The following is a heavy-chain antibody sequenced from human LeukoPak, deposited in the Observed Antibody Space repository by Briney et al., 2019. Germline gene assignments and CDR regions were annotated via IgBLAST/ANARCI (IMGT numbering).Heavy chain of an antibody. CDR3: ARANIVVVPARVGWFDP. CDR2: INHSGST. V-gene: IGHV4-34*01. J-gene: IGHJ5*02. CDR1: GGSFSGYY. Sequence: SETLSLTCAVCGGSFSGYYWSWIRQPPGKGLEWIGEINHSGSTNYNPSLKSRVTISVDTSKNQFSLKLSSVTAADTAVYYCARANIVVVPARVGWFDPWGQGTLVTVSS. D-gene: IGHD2-2*01.